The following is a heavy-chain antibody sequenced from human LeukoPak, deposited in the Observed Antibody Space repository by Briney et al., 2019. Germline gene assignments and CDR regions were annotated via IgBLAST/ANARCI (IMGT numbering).Heavy chain of an antibody. V-gene: IGHV1-69*13. CDR1: GGTFSSYA. CDR2: IIPIFGTA. J-gene: IGHJ6*02. Sequence: SVKVSCKASGGTFSSYAISWVRQAPGQGLEWMGGIIPIFGTANYAQKFQGRVTITADESTSTAYMELSSLRSEDTAVYYCARDFSAIVVVPAAMEGMDVWGQGTTVTVSS. D-gene: IGHD2-2*01. CDR3: ARDFSAIVVVPAAMEGMDV.